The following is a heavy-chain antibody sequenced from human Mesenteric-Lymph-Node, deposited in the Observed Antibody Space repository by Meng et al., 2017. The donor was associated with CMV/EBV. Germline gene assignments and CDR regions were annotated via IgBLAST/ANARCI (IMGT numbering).Heavy chain of an antibody. D-gene: IGHD4-11*01. V-gene: IGHV1-2*02. J-gene: IGHJ6*02. CDR1: GYTFIDYY. CDR2: INPYSGGT. CDR3: ARSNDYKEFSYGMDV. Sequence: ASAKVSCKASGYTFIDYYIHWVRQAPGQGLEWMGWINPYSGGTNYAQKFQGRVTMIRDTSISTAYMELSRLSSDDTAIYYCARSNDYKEFSYGMDVWGPGTTVTVSS.